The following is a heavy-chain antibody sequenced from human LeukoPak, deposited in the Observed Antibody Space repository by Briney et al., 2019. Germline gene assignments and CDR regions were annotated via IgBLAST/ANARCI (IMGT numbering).Heavy chain of an antibody. V-gene: IGHV3-53*01. Sequence: VSVIYSGGSTYYADSVKGRFTISRDNSKNTLYLQMNSLRAEDTAVYYCAKTGAGYYYMDVWGKGTTVTVSS. CDR2: IYSGGST. D-gene: IGHD7-27*01. J-gene: IGHJ6*03. CDR3: AKTGAGYYYMDV.